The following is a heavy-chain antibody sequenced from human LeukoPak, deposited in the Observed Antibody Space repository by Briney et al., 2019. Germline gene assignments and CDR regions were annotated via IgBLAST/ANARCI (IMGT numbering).Heavy chain of an antibody. V-gene: IGHV4-61*05. Sequence: SETLSLTCSISGGSISSSSYYWGWIRQPPGKGLVWIGYIYYSGSTNYNPSLKSRVTISVDTSKNQFSLKLSSVTAADTAVYYCARVGYSSGWYVDYWGQGTLVTVSS. CDR1: GGSISSSSYY. D-gene: IGHD6-19*01. CDR2: IYYSGST. CDR3: ARVGYSSGWYVDY. J-gene: IGHJ4*02.